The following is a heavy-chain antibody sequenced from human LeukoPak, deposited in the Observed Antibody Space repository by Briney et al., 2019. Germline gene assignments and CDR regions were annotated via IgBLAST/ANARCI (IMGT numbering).Heavy chain of an antibody. D-gene: IGHD3-22*01. Sequence: SETLSLTCTVSGGSVTSSGYYWSWVRQPPGKGLEYIGYIYHSGSTNYNPSLKSRVTISVDTSKNQFSLKPRSVTAADTAVYYCARDSASTGYMNAFDIWGQGTMVTVSS. CDR3: ARDSASTGYMNAFDI. V-gene: IGHV4-61*08. CDR2: IYHSGST. CDR1: GGSVTSSGYY. J-gene: IGHJ3*02.